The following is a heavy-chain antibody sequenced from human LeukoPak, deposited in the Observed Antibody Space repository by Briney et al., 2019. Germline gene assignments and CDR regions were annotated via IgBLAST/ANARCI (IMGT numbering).Heavy chain of an antibody. CDR3: ARGLYLPLYFDY. CDR1: GGSISSGSYY. J-gene: IGHJ4*02. V-gene: IGHV4-61*02. CDR2: IYTSGST. Sequence: SQTLSLTCTVSGGSISSGSYYWSWIRQPAGKGLEWIGRIYTSGSTNYNPSLKSRVTISVDTSKNQFFLKLSSVTAADTAVYYCARGLYLPLYFDYWGQGTLVTVSS.